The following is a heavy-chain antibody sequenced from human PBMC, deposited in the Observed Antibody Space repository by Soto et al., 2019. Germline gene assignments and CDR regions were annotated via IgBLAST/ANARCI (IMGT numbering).Heavy chain of an antibody. J-gene: IGHJ4*02. V-gene: IGHV3-9*01. CDR2: ISWNSGSI. CDR3: AKDAGYSGYDWGEFDY. Sequence: LRLSCAASGFTFDDYAMHWVRQAPGKGLEWVSGISWNSGSIGYADSVKGRFTISRDNAKNSLYLQMNSLRAEDTALYYCAKDAGYSGYDWGEFDYWGQGTLVTVSS. CDR1: GFTFDDYA. D-gene: IGHD5-12*01.